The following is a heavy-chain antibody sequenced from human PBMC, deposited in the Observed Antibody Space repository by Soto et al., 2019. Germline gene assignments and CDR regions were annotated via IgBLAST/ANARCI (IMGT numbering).Heavy chain of an antibody. CDR1: GYTFTSYG. CDR3: ATDFPPNWFDP. Sequence: GASVKVSCKASGYTFTSYGISWVRQAPGQGLEWMGWISAYNGNTNYAQKLQGRVTMTTDTSTSTAYMELSSLRSEDTAVYYCATDFPPNWFDPWGQGTLVTVSS. V-gene: IGHV1-18*04. CDR2: ISAYNGNT. J-gene: IGHJ5*02.